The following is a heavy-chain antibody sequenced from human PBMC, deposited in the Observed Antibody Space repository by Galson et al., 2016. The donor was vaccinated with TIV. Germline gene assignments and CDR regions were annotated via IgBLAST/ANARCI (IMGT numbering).Heavy chain of an antibody. CDR1: GFSLSTTKVG. D-gene: IGHD3-10*01. CDR2: IYWDDDK. Sequence: LVKPTQTLTLTCTFSGFSLSTTKVGVAWVRQPPGEALEWLALIYWDDDKRYSPSLRSRLAISKDTSKNQVVLIMTNMDPVDTATYYCTHLPIMFYYGMAVWGQGTLVTVSS. J-gene: IGHJ4*02. CDR3: THLPIMFYYGMAV. V-gene: IGHV2-5*02.